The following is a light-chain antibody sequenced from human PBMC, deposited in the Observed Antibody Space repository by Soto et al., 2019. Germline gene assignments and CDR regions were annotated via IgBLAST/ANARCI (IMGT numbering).Light chain of an antibody. V-gene: IGLV2-14*01. CDR3: SSYSSANTVI. Sequence: QSVLTQPASVSGSPGQSITISCTGTSSDVGGYNYVSWYQQHPGKAPKLMIYEVSSRPSGVSNRFSGSKSGNTASLTISGLQAVDEAQYYCSSYSSANTVIFGGGTKVTVL. CDR1: SSDVGGYNY. CDR2: EVS. J-gene: IGLJ2*01.